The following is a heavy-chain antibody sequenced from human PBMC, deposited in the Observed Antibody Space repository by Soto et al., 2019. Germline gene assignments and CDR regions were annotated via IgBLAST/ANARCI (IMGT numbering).Heavy chain of an antibody. CDR1: GFTFSTYD. J-gene: IGHJ4*02. CDR3: AKETRSGCSFVY. Sequence: EVQLLESGGGLVQPGGSLRLSCAASGFTFSTYDMNWVRQAPGKGLEWVSGISGSGDSTYYADSVKGRFTVPRDNSKHTLYLQLNSLGVEDPGVFYCAKETRSGCSFVYWGQGAIITVSS. D-gene: IGHD6-19*01. CDR2: ISGSGDST. V-gene: IGHV3-23*01.